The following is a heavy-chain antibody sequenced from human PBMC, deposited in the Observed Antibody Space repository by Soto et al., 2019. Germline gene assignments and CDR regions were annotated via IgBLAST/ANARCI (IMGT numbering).Heavy chain of an antibody. V-gene: IGHV3-13*01. J-gene: IGHJ3*02. D-gene: IGHD3-22*01. CDR2: IGTAGDT. CDR1: GFTFSSYD. Sequence: GGSLRLSCAASGFTFSSYDMHWVRQATGKGLEWVSAIGTAGDTYYPGSVKGRFTISRENAKNSLYLQMNSLRAEDTAVYYCARGTATMIVVSAFDIWGQGTMVTVSS. CDR3: ARGTATMIVVSAFDI.